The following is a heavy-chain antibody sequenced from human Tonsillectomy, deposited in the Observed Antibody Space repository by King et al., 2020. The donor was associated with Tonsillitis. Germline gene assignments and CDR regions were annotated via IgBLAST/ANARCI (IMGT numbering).Heavy chain of an antibody. CDR2: IYYSGRT. V-gene: IGHV4-39*01. Sequence: QLQESCPGLVKPSETLSLACTVSGDSISSSTYYWGWIRQPPGKGLEWIGRIYYSGRTYYNPSLKSRVTISVDTSKNQFSLKLSSVTAADTAVYYCARLGGVRDSDYGGGFDYWGQGTLVTVSS. D-gene: IGHD4-17*01. CDR3: ARLGGVRDSDYGGGFDY. CDR1: GDSISSSTYY. J-gene: IGHJ4*02.